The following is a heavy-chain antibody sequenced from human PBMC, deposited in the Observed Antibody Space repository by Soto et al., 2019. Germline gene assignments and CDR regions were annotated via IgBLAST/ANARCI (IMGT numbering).Heavy chain of an antibody. CDR2: INNDGSRA. CDR3: VNGGWLGD. J-gene: IGHJ4*02. V-gene: IGHV3-74*01. D-gene: IGHD3-9*01. CDR1: GFTFRNNW. Sequence: EVQLVESGGGLVQPGESLRLSCVASGFTFRNNWMHWARQAPGKGLVWVAHINNDGSRAIYAVSVKGRFTISRDNAKNTLLPLMDSLRVEDTAVYYCVNGGWLGDWGQGTLVTVSS.